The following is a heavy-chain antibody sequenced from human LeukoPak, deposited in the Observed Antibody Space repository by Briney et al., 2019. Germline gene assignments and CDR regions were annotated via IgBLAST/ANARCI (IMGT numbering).Heavy chain of an antibody. CDR1: GGSFSANY. V-gene: IGHV4-34*01. CDR3: ARGRKYTSGYRVTELGSGYSDY. J-gene: IGHJ4*02. CDR2: INHTGRT. D-gene: IGHD5-18*01. Sequence: SETLSLTCAVSGGSFSANYWSWIRQPPGEGPEWIGEINHTGRTNYNPSLKSRGTISVDMSKNQFSLKLSSVTAADTAVYYCARGRKYTSGYRVTELGSGYSDYWGQGTLVTVSS.